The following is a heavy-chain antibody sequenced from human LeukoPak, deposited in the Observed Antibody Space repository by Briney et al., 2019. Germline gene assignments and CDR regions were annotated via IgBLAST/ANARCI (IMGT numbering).Heavy chain of an antibody. Sequence: GGSLRLSCAASGFTFSSYAMSWVRQAPGKGLEWVSAISGSGGSTYYADSVKGRFTISRDNSKNTLYLQMNSLTAEDTAVYYCAKGTRGYPYGSYLDYWGQGTLVTVSS. CDR2: ISGSGGST. CDR3: AKGTRGYPYGSYLDY. CDR1: GFTFSSYA. V-gene: IGHV3-23*01. J-gene: IGHJ4*02. D-gene: IGHD5-18*01.